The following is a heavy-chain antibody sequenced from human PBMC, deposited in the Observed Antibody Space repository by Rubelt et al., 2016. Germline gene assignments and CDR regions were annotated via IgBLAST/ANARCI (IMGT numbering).Heavy chain of an antibody. CDR2: ISGSGGST. V-gene: IGHV3-23*01. D-gene: IGHD3-3*01. Sequence: SWVRQVPGKGLEWVSAISGSGGSTYYADSVKGRFTISRDNSKNTLYLQMNSLRADDTAIYYCARDGSEWSRDYWGQGTLVTVSS. J-gene: IGHJ4*02. CDR3: ARDGSEWSRDY.